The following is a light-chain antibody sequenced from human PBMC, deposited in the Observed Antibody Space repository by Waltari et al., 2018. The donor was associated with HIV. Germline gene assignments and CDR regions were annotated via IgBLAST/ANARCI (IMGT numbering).Light chain of an antibody. V-gene: IGLV2-8*01. CDR1: SSDPGVYNS. CDR3: SFYGGSNILV. J-gene: IGLJ2*01. Sequence: QSALTQPPSASGSPGQSVTISCTGASSDPGVYNSVSWYQQRPGKAPKVIISEVSKRSSGVPNRFSGSTSGNTASLTVSGLQADDEAEYFCSFYGGSNILVFGGGTKLTVL. CDR2: EVS.